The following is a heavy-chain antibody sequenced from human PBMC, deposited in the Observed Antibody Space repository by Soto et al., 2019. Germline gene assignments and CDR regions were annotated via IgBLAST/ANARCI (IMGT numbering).Heavy chain of an antibody. J-gene: IGHJ4*02. CDR1: GFSLSINGMC. V-gene: IGHV2-70*11. CDR3: ARIGYDWKFDY. Sequence: SGPTLVNPTQTLTLTCTFSGFSLSINGMCVIWIRQPPGKALEWLARIDWDDDKYYKTSLKTRLTISKDTSKNQVVLTMTNMDPVDTATYYCARIGYDWKFDYWGRGTMVTVSS. CDR2: IDWDDDK. D-gene: IGHD5-12*01.